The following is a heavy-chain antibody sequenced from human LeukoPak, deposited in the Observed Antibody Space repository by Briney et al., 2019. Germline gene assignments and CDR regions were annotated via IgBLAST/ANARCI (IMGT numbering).Heavy chain of an antibody. J-gene: IGHJ4*02. Sequence: ASVKVSCKASGYTFTGYYMHWVRQAPGQGLEWMGWINPNSGGTNYAQKFQGRVTMTRDTSISTAYMELSRLRSDDTAVYYCARDYDFWNGHSNGFDYWGQGTLVTVSS. V-gene: IGHV1-2*02. CDR3: ARDYDFWNGHSNGFDY. CDR1: GYTFTGYY. D-gene: IGHD3-3*01. CDR2: INPNSGGT.